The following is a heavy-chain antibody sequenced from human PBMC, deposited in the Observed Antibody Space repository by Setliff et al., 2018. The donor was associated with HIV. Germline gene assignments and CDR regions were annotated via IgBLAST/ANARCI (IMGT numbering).Heavy chain of an antibody. J-gene: IGHJ4*02. CDR3: ASMYSDYIGHSEY. V-gene: IGHV4-38-2*01. CDR2: IWHSGNT. CDR1: GFTFSSYA. Sequence: PETLRLSCAASGFTFSSYAMSWIRQPPGKGLEWIGSIWHSGNTYYRPSLRSRFTLSVDTSKNQFSLRLSSVTAADTAVYYCASMYSDYIGHSEYWGQGTLVTVS. D-gene: IGHD6-25*01.